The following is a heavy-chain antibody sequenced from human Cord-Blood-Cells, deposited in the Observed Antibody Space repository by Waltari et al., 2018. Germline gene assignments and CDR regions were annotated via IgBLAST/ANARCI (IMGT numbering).Heavy chain of an antibody. Sequence: EVQLVESGGGLVKPGGSLRLSCAASGFTFSSYSMNWVRQAPGKGLELVSSISRSSSYIYYADSVKGRFTISRDNAKNSLYLQMNSLRAEDTAVYYCARSLTGTSDAFDIWGQGTMVTVSS. J-gene: IGHJ3*02. CDR3: ARSLTGTSDAFDI. V-gene: IGHV3-21*01. CDR2: ISRSSSYI. CDR1: GFTFSSYS. D-gene: IGHD1-20*01.